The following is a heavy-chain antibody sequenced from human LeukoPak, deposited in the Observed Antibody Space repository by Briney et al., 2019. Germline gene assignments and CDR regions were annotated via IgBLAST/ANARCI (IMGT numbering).Heavy chain of an antibody. CDR2: IGGSGGST. CDR3: ARRNGGGYFDY. V-gene: IGHV3-23*01. D-gene: IGHD6-25*01. Sequence: GGSLTHPCSASGINFRISAMSWGRQAPGKGLECVSAIGGSGGSTYFADSLRGRFSISRDNSKTTLYLQMNSLKVDDTAIYFCARRNGGGYFDYWGQGGLVTVSS. J-gene: IGHJ4*02. CDR1: GINFRISA.